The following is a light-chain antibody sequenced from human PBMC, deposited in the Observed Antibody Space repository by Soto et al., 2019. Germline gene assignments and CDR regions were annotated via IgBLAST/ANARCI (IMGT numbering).Light chain of an antibody. CDR2: GAS. V-gene: IGKV3-15*01. CDR1: QSDRSN. J-gene: IGKJ1*01. Sequence: ELAMTQSPVTLAVSPGERGTLPCRARQSDRSNLAWHQKKPGQAPRLLIYGASTRATGIPASISGGASAKDFPTTIRSLHSDFFAFYYCQHYNNRPTFGQGTKVDIK. CDR3: QHYNNRPT.